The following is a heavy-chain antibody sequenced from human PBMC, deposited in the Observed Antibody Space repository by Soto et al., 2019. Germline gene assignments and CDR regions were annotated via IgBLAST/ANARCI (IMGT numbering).Heavy chain of an antibody. V-gene: IGHV3-49*04. CDR1: GFTFGDYA. D-gene: IGHD1-26*01. J-gene: IGHJ4*02. CDR3: MTLNRKWDLQDSGY. Sequence: HPGGSLRLSCTTSGFTFGDYAVIWVRQAPGKGLEWVSFIRSKAFGGTTEYAASVKGRFTLSRDDFTSIAYLQMNSLKTEDTGFYYCMTLNRKWDLQDSGYWGQGTLVTVSS. CDR2: IRSKAFGGTT.